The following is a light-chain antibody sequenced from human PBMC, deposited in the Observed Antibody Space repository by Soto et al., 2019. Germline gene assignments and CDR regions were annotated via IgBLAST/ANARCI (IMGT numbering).Light chain of an antibody. Sequence: QSALTQPPSASGSPGQSVTISCTGTSSNIGDYNYVSWYQQHPGKAPKLMVYDVSKRPSGVPDRFSDSKSGNTASLTVSGLQPEDEVDYYCSSYVGSNNLVFGGGTKLTVL. V-gene: IGLV2-8*01. J-gene: IGLJ3*02. CDR1: SSNIGDYNY. CDR3: SSYVGSNNLV. CDR2: DVS.